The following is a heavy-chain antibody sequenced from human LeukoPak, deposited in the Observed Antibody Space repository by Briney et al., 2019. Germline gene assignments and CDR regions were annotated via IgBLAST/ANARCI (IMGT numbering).Heavy chain of an antibody. Sequence: SETLSLTCTVSGGSISSYYWSWIRQPPGKGLEWIGYIYYSGSTNYNPSLKSRVTISVDTSKNQFSLKLSSVTAADTAVYYCASSKYYYDSSGYYYAGVDYWGQGTLVTVSS. J-gene: IGHJ4*02. V-gene: IGHV4-59*08. CDR1: GGSISSYY. CDR3: ASSKYYYDSSGYYYAGVDY. D-gene: IGHD3-22*01. CDR2: IYYSGST.